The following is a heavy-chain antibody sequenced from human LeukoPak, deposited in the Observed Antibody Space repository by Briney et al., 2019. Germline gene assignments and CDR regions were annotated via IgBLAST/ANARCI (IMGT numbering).Heavy chain of an antibody. CDR1: RYTFTGYY. CDR3: ARGRRYNILTGSYVSEVDP. J-gene: IGHJ5*02. CDR2: INPNGGGR. V-gene: IGHV1-2*02. D-gene: IGHD3-9*01. Sequence: ASVKVSCKASRYTFTGYYMHWVRQAPGQGLEWMGWINPNGGGRNYAQNVQGRVTMTRDTSISAAYMELSRLRSDDTTVYYCARGRRYNILTGSYVSEVDPWGQGILVTVSS.